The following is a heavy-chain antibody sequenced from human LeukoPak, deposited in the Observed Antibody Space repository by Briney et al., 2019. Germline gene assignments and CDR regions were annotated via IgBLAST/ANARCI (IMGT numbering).Heavy chain of an antibody. J-gene: IGHJ4*02. CDR2: ITSPVGRM. V-gene: IGHV3-21*01. Sequence: GGSLRLSCAASGFTFSTYSMNWVRQAPGKGLEWVSSITSPVGRMYYADSLKGRITISRDNARSTLYLQMNSLRAEDTAVYYCSTDGRSSGWYGFDYWGQGILVTVSS. CDR3: STDGRSSGWYGFDY. D-gene: IGHD6-19*01. CDR1: GFTFSTYS.